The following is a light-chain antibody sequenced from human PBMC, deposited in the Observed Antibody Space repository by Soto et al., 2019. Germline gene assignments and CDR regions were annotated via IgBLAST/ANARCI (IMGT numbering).Light chain of an antibody. Sequence: QSLLTRPPSASGTPGQRVTISCSGSSSNIGSNTVNWYQQLPGTAPKLLIYSNNQRPSGVPDRFSGSKSGTSASLAISGLQSEDEADYYCAAWDDSPNGVVFGGGTKLTVL. CDR2: SNN. CDR1: SSNIGSNT. J-gene: IGLJ2*01. V-gene: IGLV1-44*01. CDR3: AAWDDSPNGVV.